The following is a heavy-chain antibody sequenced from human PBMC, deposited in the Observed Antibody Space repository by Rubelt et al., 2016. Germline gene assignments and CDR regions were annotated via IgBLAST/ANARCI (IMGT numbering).Heavy chain of an antibody. CDR3: ARGQDSRFLEWLSFDY. CDR1: GFTFSSYD. J-gene: IGHJ4*02. CDR2: ISYDGSNK. D-gene: IGHD3-3*01. Sequence: GFTFSSYDMHWVRQAPGKGLEWVALISYDGSNKYYADSVKGRFTISRDKSKNTLYLQMNSLRAEDTAVYYCARGQDSRFLEWLSFDYWGQGTLVTVSS. V-gene: IGHV3-30*03.